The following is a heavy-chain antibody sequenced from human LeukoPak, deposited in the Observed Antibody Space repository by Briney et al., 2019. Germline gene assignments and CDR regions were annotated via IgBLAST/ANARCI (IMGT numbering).Heavy chain of an antibody. CDR1: GITVSSNY. CDR2: ISSGSTI. Sequence: GGSLRLSCAASGITVSSNYMNWVRQAPGKGLEWVSYISSGSTIYYADSVKGRFTISRDNAKNSLYLQMNSLRAEDTAVYYCASRALGYYDSRGDFDYWGQGTLVTVSS. D-gene: IGHD3-22*01. CDR3: ASRALGYYDSRGDFDY. J-gene: IGHJ4*02. V-gene: IGHV3-69-1*02.